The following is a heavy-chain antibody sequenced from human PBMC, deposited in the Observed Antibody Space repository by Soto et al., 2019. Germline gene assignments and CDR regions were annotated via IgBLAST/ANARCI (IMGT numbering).Heavy chain of an antibody. CDR2: ISYDGSNK. D-gene: IGHD2-15*01. CDR1: GFTFSSYA. J-gene: IGHJ4*02. Sequence: PGGSLRLSCAASGFTFSSYAMHWVRQAPGKGLEWVAVISYDGSNKYYADSVKGRFTISRDNSKNTLYLQMNSLRAEDTAVYYCPRGYCSSGSCYFDYWGQGTLVTVSS. CDR3: PRGYCSSGSCYFDY. V-gene: IGHV3-30-3*01.